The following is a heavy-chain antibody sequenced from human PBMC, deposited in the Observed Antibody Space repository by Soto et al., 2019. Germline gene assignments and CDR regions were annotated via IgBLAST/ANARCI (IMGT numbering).Heavy chain of an antibody. CDR3: AKSPWYSGSYDYWYFDL. CDR2: ISGSGGST. J-gene: IGHJ2*01. D-gene: IGHD1-26*01. Sequence: GGSLRLSCAASGFTFSSYAMSWVRQAPGKGLEWVSAISGSGGSTYYADSVKGRFTISRDNSKNTLYLQMNSLRAEDTAVYYCAKSPWYSGSYDYWYFDLWCRGTLVTVSS. CDR1: GFTFSSYA. V-gene: IGHV3-23*01.